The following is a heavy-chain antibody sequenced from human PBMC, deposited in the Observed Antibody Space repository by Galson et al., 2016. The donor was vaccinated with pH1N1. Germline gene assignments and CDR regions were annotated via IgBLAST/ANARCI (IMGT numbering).Heavy chain of an antibody. J-gene: IGHJ4*02. CDR3: ARAVFYDVDLLDYYFDH. CDR1: GFTFTSSA. D-gene: IGHD2/OR15-2a*01. Sequence: SCKASGFTFTSSALHWVRQAPGKGLEWVAVISNDGTKKYYTDSVKGRFSVSRDNSKNTLYLQMNSLRGDDTAVYYCARAVFYDVDLLDYYFDHWGQGTLVTVSS. CDR2: ISNDGTKK. V-gene: IGHV3-30*04.